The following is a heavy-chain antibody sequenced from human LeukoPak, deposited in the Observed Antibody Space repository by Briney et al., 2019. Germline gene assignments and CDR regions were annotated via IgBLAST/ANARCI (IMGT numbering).Heavy chain of an antibody. CDR2: TYSRSKWYN. Sequence: SQTLSLTCAISGDSDSSNSATWNWIRQSPSRGLEWLGRTYSRSKWYNDYAASVKSRITINPDTSKNQFSLQLNSVTPEDTAVYYCARGSGSYYHFDNWGQGTLVTVSS. J-gene: IGHJ4*02. V-gene: IGHV6-1*01. CDR3: ARGSGSYYHFDN. D-gene: IGHD3-10*01. CDR1: GDSDSSNSAT.